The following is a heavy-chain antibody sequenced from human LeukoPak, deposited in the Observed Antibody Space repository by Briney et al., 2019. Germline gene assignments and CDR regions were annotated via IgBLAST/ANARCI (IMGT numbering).Heavy chain of an antibody. CDR1: GFTVSNNY. CDR3: ARDPPAVRTNTYA. Sequence: PGGSLRLSCAASGFTVSNNYMNWVRQAPGKGLGWVSLIYSGGDTHYADSVKGRFTISRDSSKNTLYLQMNSLRAEDTAVYYCARDPPAVRTNTYAWGQGTLVTVPS. V-gene: IGHV3-66*01. J-gene: IGHJ5*02. D-gene: IGHD4/OR15-4a*01. CDR2: IYSGGDT.